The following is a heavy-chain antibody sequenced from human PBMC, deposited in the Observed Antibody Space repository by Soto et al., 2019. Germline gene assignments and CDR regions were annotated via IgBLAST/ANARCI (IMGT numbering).Heavy chain of an antibody. V-gene: IGHV3-74*03. CDR1: GFTFNTYW. J-gene: IGHJ6*02. D-gene: IGHD2-15*01. CDR2: ANSDGSST. CDR3: TRVVRCVSVEYSYSYGMAV. Sequence: EVQLVESGGGLVQPGGSLRLSCAASGFTFNTYWMHWVRQAPGKGQVWVSRANSDGSSTTYADSVKGRFTISRDNARNPMYPQVTSLTAEDTSVYFCTRVVRCVSVEYSYSYGMAVWGQGTTVTVSS.